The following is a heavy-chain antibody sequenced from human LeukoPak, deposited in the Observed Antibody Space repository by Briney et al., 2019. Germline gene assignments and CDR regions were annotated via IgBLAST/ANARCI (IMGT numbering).Heavy chain of an antibody. CDR2: IYYSGST. V-gene: IGHV4-59*01. Sequence: SETLSLTCTVSGASISPYNWNWIRQPPGKGLEWIGYIYYSGSTNCNPSLKSRVTISVDTSKNQFSLQLSSVTAADTAVYYCARGNTYGDYVGWYWFDPWGQGTLVTVSS. CDR1: GASISPYN. J-gene: IGHJ5*02. D-gene: IGHD4-17*01. CDR3: ARGNTYGDYVGWYWFDP.